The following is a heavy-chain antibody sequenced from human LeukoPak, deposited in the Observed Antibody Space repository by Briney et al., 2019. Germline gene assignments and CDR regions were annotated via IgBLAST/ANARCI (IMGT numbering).Heavy chain of an antibody. CDR2: IKSKTDGGTT. J-gene: IGHJ4*02. Sequence: RGSLRLSCAASGFTFSYAWMTWVRQAPGKGLEWVGRIKSKTDGGTTDYAAPVKGRFTISRDDSKNTLYLQMNSLKSEDTAVYHCATSSSHSYGYPGHYFDYWGQGTLVTVSS. V-gene: IGHV3-15*01. CDR3: ATSSSHSYGYPGHYFDY. CDR1: GFTFSYAW. D-gene: IGHD5-18*01.